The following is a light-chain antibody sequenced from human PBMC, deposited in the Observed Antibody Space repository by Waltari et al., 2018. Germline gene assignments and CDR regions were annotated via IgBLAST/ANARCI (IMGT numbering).Light chain of an antibody. CDR1: QSVFYDSNNNKY. V-gene: IGKV4-1*01. CDR3: QQYYNIPLT. CDR2: WAS. Sequence: DIVMSQSPDSLAVSLGERATLKCTSSQSVFYDSNNNKYLAWYQQKPGQAPKLPFDWASPRESGVPERFSGSGSWTDFSLTISSLQAEDVAVYYCQQYYNIPLTFGGGTKLEIK. J-gene: IGKJ4*01.